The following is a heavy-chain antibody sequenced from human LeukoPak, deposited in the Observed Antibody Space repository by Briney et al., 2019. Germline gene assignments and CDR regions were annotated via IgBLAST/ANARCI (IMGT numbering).Heavy chain of an antibody. J-gene: IGHJ4*02. Sequence: PGGSLRLSCAASEFTFNSYSFNWIRQPPGGGLEWVSSISSGGTYIYYSDSVQGRFTVSRDNAKNSLFLQMNNLRAEDTAVYYCARDPFYYDAAGSDDYWGQGTLVTVSS. CDR2: ISSGGTYI. CDR1: EFTFNSYS. D-gene: IGHD3-22*01. V-gene: IGHV3-21*01. CDR3: ARDPFYYDAAGSDDY.